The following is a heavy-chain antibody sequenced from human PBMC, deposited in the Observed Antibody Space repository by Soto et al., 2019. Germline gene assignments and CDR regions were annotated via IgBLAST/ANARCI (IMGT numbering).Heavy chain of an antibody. V-gene: IGHV4-59*01. D-gene: IGHD3-22*01. Sequence: SETLSLTCTVSGGSISSYYWSWIRQPPGKGLEWIGYIYYSGSTNYNPSLKSRVTISVDTSKNQFSLTLNSVTAADTAVYHCARGGGSPYDNHEFDFWGQGTLVTVSS. J-gene: IGHJ4*02. CDR3: ARGGGSPYDNHEFDF. CDR1: GGSISSYY. CDR2: IYYSGST.